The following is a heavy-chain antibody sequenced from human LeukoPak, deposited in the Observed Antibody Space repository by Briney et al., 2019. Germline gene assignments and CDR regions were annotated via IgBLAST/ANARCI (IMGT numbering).Heavy chain of an antibody. D-gene: IGHD3-3*01. Sequence: SETLSLTCTVSGGSISSYYWSWIRQPPGKGLEWIGYIYYSGSTNYNPSLKSRVTISVDTSKNQFSLKLSSVTAADTAVYYCARAPPGYDFWSGYVNWFDPWGQGTPVTVSS. V-gene: IGHV4-59*01. CDR1: GGSISSYY. CDR2: IYYSGST. CDR3: ARAPPGYDFWSGYVNWFDP. J-gene: IGHJ5*02.